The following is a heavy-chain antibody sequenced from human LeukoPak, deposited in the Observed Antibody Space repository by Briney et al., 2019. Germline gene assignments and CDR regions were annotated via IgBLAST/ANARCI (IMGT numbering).Heavy chain of an antibody. V-gene: IGHV4-59*01. CDR2: IYYSGST. J-gene: IGHJ6*03. CDR1: GGSISSYY. CDR3: ASSQGSSYYYYMDV. D-gene: IGHD3-10*01. Sequence: SETLSLTCTVSGGSISSYYWSWIRQPPGKGLEWIGYIYYSGSTNYNPSLKSRVTISVDTPKNQFSLKLSSVTAADTAVYYCASSQGSSYYYYMDVWGKGTTVTVSS.